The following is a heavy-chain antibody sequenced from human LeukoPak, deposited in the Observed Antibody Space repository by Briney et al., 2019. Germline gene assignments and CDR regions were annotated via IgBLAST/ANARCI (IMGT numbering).Heavy chain of an antibody. Sequence: SETLSLTCTVSGGSISTYYWSWIQQPPGKGLEWIGYIYYSGSTNYNPSLKSRVTISVDTSKNQFSLKLSSVTAADTAVYYCARDTPYSSTRGAFDIWGQGTMVTVSS. CDR1: GGSISTYY. CDR3: ARDTPYSSTRGAFDI. J-gene: IGHJ3*02. CDR2: IYYSGST. V-gene: IGHV4-59*01. D-gene: IGHD6-13*01.